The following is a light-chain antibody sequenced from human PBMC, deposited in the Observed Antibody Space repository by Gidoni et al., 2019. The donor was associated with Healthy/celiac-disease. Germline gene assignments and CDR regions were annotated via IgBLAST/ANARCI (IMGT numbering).Light chain of an antibody. CDR1: QSVSSN. CDR2: GAS. J-gene: IGKJ4*01. CDR3: QQYNNWPPLT. Sequence: EIEMTQYPATLSVSPGERATLSCRASQSVSSNLAWYQQRPGQAPRLLIYGASTRATGIPARFSGSGSGTEFTLTISSLQSEDFAVYYCQQYNNWPPLTFGGGTKVEIK. V-gene: IGKV3-15*01.